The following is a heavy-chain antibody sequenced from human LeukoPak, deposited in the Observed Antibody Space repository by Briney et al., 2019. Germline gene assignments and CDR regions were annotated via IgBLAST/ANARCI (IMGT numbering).Heavy chain of an antibody. CDR1: GGSISSSSYY. D-gene: IGHD6-13*01. CDR2: IYYSGST. V-gene: IGHV4-39*07. J-gene: IGHJ4*02. CDR3: ARHRYSSRHTPPRPGIDY. Sequence: SETLSLTCTVSGGSISSSSYYWGWIRQPPGKGLEWIGSIYYSGSTYYNPSLKSRVTISVDKSKNQFSLKLSSVTAADTAVYYCARHRYSSRHTPPRPGIDYWGQGTLVTVSS.